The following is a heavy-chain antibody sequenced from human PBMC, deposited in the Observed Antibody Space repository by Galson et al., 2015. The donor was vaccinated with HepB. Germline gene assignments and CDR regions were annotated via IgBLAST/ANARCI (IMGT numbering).Heavy chain of an antibody. CDR1: GFTFSNYG. CDR3: VKDRQDTAFSL. Sequence: LRLSCAGSGFTFSNYGMHWVRQAPGRGLEWVAVISLDGGQKYFADSLKGRFTISRDNSKNTLYLQMSSLRPEDTAVYYCVKDRQDTAFSLWGQGTLVTVSS. D-gene: IGHD5-18*01. V-gene: IGHV3-30*18. CDR2: ISLDGGQK. J-gene: IGHJ4*02.